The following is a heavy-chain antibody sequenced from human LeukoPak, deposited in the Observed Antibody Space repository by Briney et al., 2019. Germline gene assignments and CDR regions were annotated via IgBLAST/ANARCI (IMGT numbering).Heavy chain of an antibody. CDR1: GFTFSRYG. J-gene: IGHJ5*02. CDR3: RTDYGDYNWFDP. Sequence: GGSLRLSCAASGFTFSRYGMHWVRQAPGKGLEWVSYISSSGSTTYYADSVKGRFTISRDNSKNTLYLQMNSLRAEDTAVYYCRTDYGDYNWFDPWGQGTLVTVSS. D-gene: IGHD4-17*01. CDR2: ISSSGSTT. V-gene: IGHV3-48*01.